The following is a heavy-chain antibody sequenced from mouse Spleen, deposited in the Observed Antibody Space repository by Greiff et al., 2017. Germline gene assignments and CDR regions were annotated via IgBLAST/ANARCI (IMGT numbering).Heavy chain of an antibody. D-gene: IGHD2-14*01. J-gene: IGHJ4*01. V-gene: IGHV3-6*01. CDR2: ISYDGSN. CDR3: AREGHRYDGYAMDY. Sequence: ESGPGLVKPSQSLSLTCSVTGYSITSGYYWNWIRQFPGNKLEWMGYISYDGSNNYNPSLKNRISITRDTSKNQFFLKLNSVTTEDTATYYGAREGHRYDGYAMDYWGQGTSVTVSS. CDR1: GYSITSGYY.